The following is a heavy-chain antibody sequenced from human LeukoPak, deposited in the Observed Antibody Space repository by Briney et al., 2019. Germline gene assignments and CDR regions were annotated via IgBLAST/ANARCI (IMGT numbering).Heavy chain of an antibody. Sequence: PSETLSLTCAVYGGSFSGYFWSWIRQPPGKGLEWIGEINQSGSTNYNPSLKSRVTISVDTSKNQFSLKLSSVTAADTAVYYCARNLYPYYYYYIDVWGKGTTVTVSS. CDR3: ARNLYPYYYYYIDV. V-gene: IGHV4-34*01. CDR1: GGSFSGYF. D-gene: IGHD2-8*01. J-gene: IGHJ6*03. CDR2: INQSGST.